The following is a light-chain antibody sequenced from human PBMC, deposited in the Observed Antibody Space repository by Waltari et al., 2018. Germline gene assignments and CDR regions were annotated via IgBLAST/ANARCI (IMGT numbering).Light chain of an antibody. CDR1: RSDVGLFHY. Sequence: SALPQPASVSGSPGQSITISCTGTRSDVGLFHYVLWYQQHPGKVPRLIIYDVVKRPSGVSNRFSGSMSGYTATLTISGLQAEDEADYYCCSYTSSDTYVFGSGTTVTVL. V-gene: IGLV2-14*03. J-gene: IGLJ1*01. CDR3: CSYTSSDTYV. CDR2: DVV.